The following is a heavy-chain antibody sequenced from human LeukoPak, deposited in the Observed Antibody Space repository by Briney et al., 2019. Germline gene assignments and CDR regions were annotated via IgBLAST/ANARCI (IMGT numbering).Heavy chain of an antibody. CDR3: ARIGLPGLSDPFDY. D-gene: IGHD4/OR15-4a*01. CDR2: VYYSGST. CDR1: GGSINGYY. Sequence: PSETLSLTCTVSGGSINGYYWTWIRQSPGKGLEWIGYVYYSGSTYYNPSLKSRVTISVDTSKNQFSLKLSSVTAADTAVYYCARIGLPGLSDPFDYWGQGTLVTVSS. V-gene: IGHV4-59*08. J-gene: IGHJ4*02.